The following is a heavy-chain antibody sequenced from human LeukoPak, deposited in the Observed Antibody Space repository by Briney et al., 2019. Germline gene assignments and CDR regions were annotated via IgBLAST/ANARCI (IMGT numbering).Heavy chain of an antibody. CDR1: GGTFSSYA. V-gene: IGHV1-69*13. CDR3: ARDCGYCSGGSCYGAPDAFDI. CDR2: IIPIFGTA. J-gene: IGHJ3*02. D-gene: IGHD2-15*01. Sequence: ASVKVSCKASGGTFSSYAISWVRQAPGQGLEWMGGIIPIFGTANYAQKFQGRVTITADESTSTAYMELSSLRSEDTAVYYCARDCGYCSGGSCYGAPDAFDIWGQGTMVTVSS.